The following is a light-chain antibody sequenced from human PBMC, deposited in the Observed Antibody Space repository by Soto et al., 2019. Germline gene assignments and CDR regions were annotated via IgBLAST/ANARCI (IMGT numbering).Light chain of an antibody. V-gene: IGKV3-20*01. CDR1: QSVRSTY. CDR2: GGS. Sequence: VLTQSPGTLSLSPGERAPLSCRAGQSVRSTYLAWYQQKPGQAPRLLIYGGSNRATGIPDRFSGSRSGTDFTLTISRLEPEDSAVYYCQQYYNSPVYPFGQGTKLEIK. CDR3: QQYYNSPVYP. J-gene: IGKJ2*01.